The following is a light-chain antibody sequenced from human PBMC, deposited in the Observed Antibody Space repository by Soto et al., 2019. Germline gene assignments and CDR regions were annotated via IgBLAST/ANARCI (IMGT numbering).Light chain of an antibody. CDR1: SSNIGAGYD. J-gene: IGLJ1*01. CDR2: GNS. CDR3: QSYDSSLSGFSF. V-gene: IGLV1-40*01. Sequence: QSVLTQPPSVSGAPGQRVTISCTGSSSNIGAGYDVHWYQQLPGTAPKLLIYGNSNRTSGVPDRFSGSKSGTSASLAITGLQVEDEADYYSQSYDSSLSGFSFFGNVTKVSV.